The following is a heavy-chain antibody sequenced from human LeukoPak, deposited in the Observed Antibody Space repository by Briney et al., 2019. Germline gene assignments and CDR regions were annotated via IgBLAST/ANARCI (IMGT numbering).Heavy chain of an antibody. CDR1: GFTFSSYW. CDR3: ARETLRYFDWLFLYYFDY. Sequence: GGSLRLSCAASGFTFSSYWMNWVRQAPGKGLEWVANIKQDGSEKYYVDSVKGRFTISRDNAKNSLYLQMNSLRAEDTAVYYCARETLRYFDWLFLYYFDYWGQGTLVTVSS. CDR2: IKQDGSEK. V-gene: IGHV3-7*01. J-gene: IGHJ4*02. D-gene: IGHD3-9*01.